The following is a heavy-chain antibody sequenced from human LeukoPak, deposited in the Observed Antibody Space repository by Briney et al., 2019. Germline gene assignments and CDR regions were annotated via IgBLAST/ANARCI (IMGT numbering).Heavy chain of an antibody. D-gene: IGHD2-15*01. J-gene: IGHJ4*02. Sequence: ASVKVSCKASGCTFTSYDINWVRQATGQGLEWMGWMNPNSGNTGYAQKFQGRVTMTRNTSISTAYMELSSLRSEDTAVYYCARGYCSGGSCYLYYFDYWGQGTLVTVSS. V-gene: IGHV1-8*01. CDR3: ARGYCSGGSCYLYYFDY. CDR1: GCTFTSYD. CDR2: MNPNSGNT.